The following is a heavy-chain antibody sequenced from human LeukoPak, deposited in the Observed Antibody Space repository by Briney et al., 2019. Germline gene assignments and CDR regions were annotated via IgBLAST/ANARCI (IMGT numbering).Heavy chain of an antibody. Sequence: PGGSLRLSCAASGFTFDDYKMHWVRQAPGKGLEWVCLISRDGDRTNYVDSVKGRFTISRDNTKNSLYLQMNSLRSEDTGIYYCAKDVRGYTWGQGTLVTVSS. CDR1: GFTFDDYK. CDR3: AKDVRGYT. D-gene: IGHD5-12*01. J-gene: IGHJ4*02. V-gene: IGHV3-43*01. CDR2: ISRDGDRT.